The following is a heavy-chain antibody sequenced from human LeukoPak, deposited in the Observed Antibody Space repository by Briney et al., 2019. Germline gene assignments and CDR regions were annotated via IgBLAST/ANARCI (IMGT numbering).Heavy chain of an antibody. CDR2: IKRKTDGGTT. CDR1: GFTFSNAW. D-gene: IGHD2-21*02. Sequence: PGGSLRLSCAASGFTFSNAWMSGVRQAPGKGLDWVGGIKRKTDGGTTDYAAPVKGRFTISRDDSKNMLYLQMNSLKNEDTAVYYCTTDSVTARRDDAFDIWGQGT. CDR3: TTDSVTARRDDAFDI. V-gene: IGHV3-15*01. J-gene: IGHJ3*02.